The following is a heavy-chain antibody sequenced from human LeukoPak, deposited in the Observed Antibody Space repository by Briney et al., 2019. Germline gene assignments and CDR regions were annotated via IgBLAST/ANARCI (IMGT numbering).Heavy chain of an antibody. D-gene: IGHD2-15*01. CDR3: ARGGRTGYCSCGSCSKPKRFDY. CDR1: GGSFSGYY. CDR2: INHSGST. J-gene: IGHJ4*02. V-gene: IGHV4-34*01. Sequence: SETLSLTCAVYGGSFSGYYWSWIRQPPGKGLEWIAEINHSGSTNYNPSLKSRVTISVDTSKNQFSLKLSSVTAADTAVYYCARGGRTGYCSCGSCSKPKRFDYWGQGTLVTVSS.